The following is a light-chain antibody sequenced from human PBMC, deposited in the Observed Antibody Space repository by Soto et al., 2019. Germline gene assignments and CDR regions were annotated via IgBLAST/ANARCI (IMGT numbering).Light chain of an antibody. J-gene: IGLJ7*01. CDR1: NSDVGAFIY. CDR3: SSYTNKNTV. CDR2: EVS. V-gene: IGLV2-14*01. Sequence: QSVLTQPASVSGSPGQSITISCTGTNSDVGAFIYVSWYQQYPGKAPKLMIYEVSNRPSGVSNRFSGSKSGNTASLTISGLQAEDEAAYYCSSYTNKNTVFGAGTQLTVL.